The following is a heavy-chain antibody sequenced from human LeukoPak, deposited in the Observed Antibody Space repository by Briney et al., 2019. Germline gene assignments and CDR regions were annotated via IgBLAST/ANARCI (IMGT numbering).Heavy chain of an antibody. Sequence: EASVKVSCKASGYTFTGSYMHWVRQAPGQGLEWMGWINPNSGGTNYAQKFQGRVTMTRDTSISTAYMELSRLRSDDTAVYYCARDAGYCSSTSCQGGWFDPWGQGTLVTVSS. CDR3: ARDAGYCSSTSCQGGWFDP. D-gene: IGHD2-2*01. CDR2: INPNSGGT. J-gene: IGHJ5*02. CDR1: GYTFTGSY. V-gene: IGHV1-2*02.